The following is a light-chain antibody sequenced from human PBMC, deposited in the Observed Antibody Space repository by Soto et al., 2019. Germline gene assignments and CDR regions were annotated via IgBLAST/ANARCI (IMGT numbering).Light chain of an antibody. V-gene: IGKV3-11*01. CDR3: QHRSNSPPTLT. Sequence: EIVLTQSPATLSLSPGDRATLSCMASQSIGTYLVWYQQKPGQAPSLLIYDASNRATGIPARFSGSGSGTDFTLTISSLEPEDFAVYFCQHRSNSPPTLTFGQGTKVEIK. J-gene: IGKJ1*01. CDR2: DAS. CDR1: QSIGTY.